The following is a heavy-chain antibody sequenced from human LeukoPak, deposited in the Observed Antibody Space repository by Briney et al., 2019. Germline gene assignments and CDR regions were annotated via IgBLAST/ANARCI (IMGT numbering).Heavy chain of an antibody. V-gene: IGHV1-46*01. J-gene: IGHJ4*02. Sequence: ASVKVSFKASGYTFTSYYMHWVRQAPGQGLEWMGIINPSGGSTSYAQKFQGRVTMTRDTSTSTAYMELSSLRSEDTAVYYCARDWSLNGLPADTFDYWGGGTLVSVSS. CDR1: GYTFTSYY. CDR3: ARDWSLNGLPADTFDY. D-gene: IGHD6-13*01. CDR2: INPSGGST.